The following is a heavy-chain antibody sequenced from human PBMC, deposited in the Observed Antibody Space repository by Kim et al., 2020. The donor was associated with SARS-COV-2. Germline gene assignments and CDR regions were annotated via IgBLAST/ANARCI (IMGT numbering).Heavy chain of an antibody. CDR3: ARDPSGIVGASFDY. J-gene: IGHJ4*02. V-gene: IGHV3-21*01. Sequence: GGSLRLSCAASGFTFSSYSMNWVRQAPGKGLEWVSSISSSSSYIYYADSVKGRFTISRDNAKNSLYLQMNSLRAEDTAVYYCARDPSGIVGASFDYWGQGTLVTVSS. CDR2: ISSSSSYI. CDR1: GFTFSSYS. D-gene: IGHD1-26*01.